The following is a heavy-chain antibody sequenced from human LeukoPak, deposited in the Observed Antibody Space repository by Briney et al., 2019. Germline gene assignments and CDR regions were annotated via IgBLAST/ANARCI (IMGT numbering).Heavy chain of an antibody. V-gene: IGHV3-21*04. Sequence: GGSLRLSCAASGSTFSSYNMNWVRQAPGKGLEWVSSISSSGSFLYYADSVKGRFTISRDNSKNTLYLQMNSLRAEDTAVYYCAKDGYSSGWYEYYYYGMDVWGQGTTVTVSS. CDR1: GSTFSSYN. J-gene: IGHJ6*02. CDR3: AKDGYSSGWYEYYYYGMDV. CDR2: ISSSGSFL. D-gene: IGHD6-19*01.